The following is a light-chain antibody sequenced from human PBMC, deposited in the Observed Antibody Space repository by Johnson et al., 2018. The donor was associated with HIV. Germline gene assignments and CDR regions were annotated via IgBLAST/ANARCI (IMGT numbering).Light chain of an antibody. CDR3: GTWDSSLRVYV. J-gene: IGLJ1*01. CDR1: TSNIGSNS. CDR2: DRN. Sequence: QSVLTQPPSVSAAPGQKVTISCSGNTSNIGSNSVSWYQHLPGIAPKLLVYDRNKRPSGIPDRFSGSKSGTSATLGITGLQTGDEADYYYGTWDSSLRVYVIRSGSKFTVL. V-gene: IGLV1-51*01.